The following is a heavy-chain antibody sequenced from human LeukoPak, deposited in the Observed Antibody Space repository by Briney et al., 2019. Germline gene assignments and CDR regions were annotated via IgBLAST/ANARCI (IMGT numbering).Heavy chain of an antibody. J-gene: IGHJ4*02. Sequence: PGGSLRLSCAASGFTFSSYWMSSVRQAPGKGLEWGANVKQDGSEKYYVDSVKGRFTISRDNSKNSLYLQMNSLRTEDTALYYCAKDKPKRALFVDTAIANWGQGTLVTVSS. D-gene: IGHD5-18*01. V-gene: IGHV3-7*03. CDR3: AKDKPKRALFVDTAIAN. CDR1: GFTFSSYW. CDR2: VKQDGSEK.